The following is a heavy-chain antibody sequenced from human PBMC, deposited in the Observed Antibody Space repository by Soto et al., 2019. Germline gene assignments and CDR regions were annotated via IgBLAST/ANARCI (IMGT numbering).Heavy chain of an antibody. CDR3: ATPWFGEGDD. V-gene: IGHV4-39*01. J-gene: IGHJ4*02. Sequence: QLQLQESGPGLVKPSETLSLTCTVSGGSISRSSYYWGWIRQPPGKGLEWIGSIYYSGSTYYNPSLKRRATRSVDTSKSQFALQLSSVTAADTAVYYCATPWFGEGDDWGQGTLVTVSS. CDR2: IYYSGST. CDR1: GGSISRSSYY. D-gene: IGHD3-10*01.